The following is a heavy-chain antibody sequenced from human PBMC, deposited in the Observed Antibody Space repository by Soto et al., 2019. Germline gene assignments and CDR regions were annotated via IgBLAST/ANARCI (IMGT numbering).Heavy chain of an antibody. Sequence: EVLLKLYRKGSGYNFTSSGISWVRQAPGQGLEWMGWISAYNGNTNYAQKLQGRVTMTTDTSTSTAYMELRSLRSDDTAVYYCARGDSSGYNWFDPWGQGTLVTV. D-gene: IGHD3-22*01. CDR3: ARGDSSGYNWFDP. CDR2: ISAYNGNT. J-gene: IGHJ5*02. V-gene: IGHV1-18*01. CDR1: GYNFTSSG.